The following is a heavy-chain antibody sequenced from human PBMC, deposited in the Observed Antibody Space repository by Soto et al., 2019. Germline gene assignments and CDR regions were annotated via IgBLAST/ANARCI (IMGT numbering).Heavy chain of an antibody. J-gene: IGHJ4*02. D-gene: IGHD3-22*01. V-gene: IGHV4-34*01. CDR1: GGSFSGYY. CDR2: IYYSGST. CDR3: ARDLRNYYDSSAHRGFDY. Sequence: SETLSLTCAVYGGSFSGYYWSWIRQPPGKGLEWIGYIYYSGSTYYNPSLKSRVTISVDTSKNQFSLKLSSVTAADTAVYYCARDLRNYYDSSAHRGFDYWGQGTLVTVSS.